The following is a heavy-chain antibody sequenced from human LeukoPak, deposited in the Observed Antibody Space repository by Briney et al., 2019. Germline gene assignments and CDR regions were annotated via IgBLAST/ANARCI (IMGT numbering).Heavy chain of an antibody. Sequence: PSGGSLRLSCAASGFTFSRYPMSWVRQAPGKGLEWVSTIGGNDDSTYYADSVKGRFTISRDTSKNTLYVQMNSLRAEDTAIYYCAKDDSGGRAWGQGTLVTVSS. CDR3: AKDDSGGRA. CDR2: IGGNDDST. CDR1: GFTFSRYP. J-gene: IGHJ4*02. D-gene: IGHD6-19*01. V-gene: IGHV3-23*01.